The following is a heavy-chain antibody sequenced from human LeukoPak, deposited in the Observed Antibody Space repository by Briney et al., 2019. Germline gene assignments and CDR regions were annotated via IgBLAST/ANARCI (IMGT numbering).Heavy chain of an antibody. CDR2: IYHSGST. D-gene: IGHD3-3*01. J-gene: IGHJ6*03. Sequence: PSGTLSLTCAVSGGSISSSNWWSWVRQPPGKGLEWIGEIYHSGSTNYNPSLKSRVTISVDRSKNQFSLKLSSVTAADTAVYYCARDIENYDSKKRHYYYMDVWGKGTTVTVSS. V-gene: IGHV4-4*02. CDR1: GGSISSSNW. CDR3: ARDIENYDSKKRHYYYMDV.